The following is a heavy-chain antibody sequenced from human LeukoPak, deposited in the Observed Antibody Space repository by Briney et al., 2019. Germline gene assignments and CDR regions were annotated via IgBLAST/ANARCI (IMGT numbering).Heavy chain of an antibody. J-gene: IGHJ3*02. Sequence: GGSLRLSCAASGFTFSSYAVSWVRQAPGKGLEWLSYISRGGSTTYYVDSVKGRFTISRDNAKNSLYLQMNSLRAEDTAVYHCVRGVSISSSWYNDIWGQGTMVIVSS. D-gene: IGHD6-13*01. CDR3: VRGVSISSSWYNDI. V-gene: IGHV3-48*04. CDR2: ISRGGSTT. CDR1: GFTFSSYA.